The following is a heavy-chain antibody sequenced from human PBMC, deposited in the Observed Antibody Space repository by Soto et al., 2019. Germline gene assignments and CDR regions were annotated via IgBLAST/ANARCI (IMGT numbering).Heavy chain of an antibody. D-gene: IGHD6-13*01. Sequence: QVQLVQSGAEVKKPGASVKFSCTASGYTFTHYAIHWVRHAPGQRLEWMGFINAGSGNTKYSQTFQGRPTFTKDTSASTAYMDLSSLRSEDTAIYYCARGLAADGAWGQGTLVTVSS. V-gene: IGHV1-3*01. CDR1: GYTFTHYA. CDR3: ARGLAADGA. J-gene: IGHJ5*02. CDR2: INAGSGNT.